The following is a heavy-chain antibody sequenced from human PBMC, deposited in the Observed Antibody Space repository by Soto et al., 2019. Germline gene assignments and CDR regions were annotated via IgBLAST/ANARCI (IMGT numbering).Heavy chain of an antibody. Sequence: GGSLRLSCAASGFTFSSYGMHWVRQAPGKGLEWVAVISYDGSNKYYADSVKGRFTISRDNSKNTLYLQMNSLRAEDTAVYYCAKLGYCSGGSCSFHPDYWGQGTLVTVSS. CDR3: AKLGYCSGGSCSFHPDY. V-gene: IGHV3-30*18. D-gene: IGHD2-15*01. CDR2: ISYDGSNK. CDR1: GFTFSSYG. J-gene: IGHJ4*02.